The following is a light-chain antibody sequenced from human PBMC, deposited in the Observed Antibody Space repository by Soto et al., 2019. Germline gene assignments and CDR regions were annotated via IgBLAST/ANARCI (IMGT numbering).Light chain of an antibody. CDR1: QTFSSH. CDR2: DAS. Sequence: EIVLTQSPATLSLSPGERATLSCRASQTFSSHLAWYQQKPGQAPRLLIYDASKRATGIPARFSGRGSVTDFTLTIISLEPEDFAVYYCQQRSNWPPVITFGQGTRLEIK. J-gene: IGKJ5*01. V-gene: IGKV3-11*01. CDR3: QQRSNWPPVIT.